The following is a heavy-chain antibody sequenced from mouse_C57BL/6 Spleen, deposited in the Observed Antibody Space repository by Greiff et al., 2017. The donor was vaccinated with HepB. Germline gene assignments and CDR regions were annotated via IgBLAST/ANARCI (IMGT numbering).Heavy chain of an antibody. CDR3: AREGRFITTVVAPFDV. J-gene: IGHJ1*03. D-gene: IGHD1-1*01. CDR2: ISYDGSN. CDR1: GYSITSGYY. Sequence: DVQLQESGPGLVKPSQSLSLTCSVTGYSITSGYYWNWIRQFPGNKLEWMGYISYDGSNNYNPSLKNRISITRDTSKNQFFLKLNSVTTEDTATYYCAREGRFITTVVAPFDVWGTGTTVTVSS. V-gene: IGHV3-6*01.